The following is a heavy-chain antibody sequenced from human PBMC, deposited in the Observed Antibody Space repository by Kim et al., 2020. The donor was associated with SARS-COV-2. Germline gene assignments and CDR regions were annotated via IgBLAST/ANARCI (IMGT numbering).Heavy chain of an antibody. V-gene: IGHV4-61*01. CDR2: IYYSGST. D-gene: IGHD5-18*01. CDR1: GGSVSSGSYY. J-gene: IGHJ4*02. CDR3: ASGRYSGYSYGRYFDY. Sequence: SETLSLTCTVSGGSVSSGSYYWIWIRQPPGKGLEWIGYIYYSGSTNYNPSLKSRVTISVDTSKNQFSLKLSSVTAADTAVYYCASGRYSGYSYGRYFDYWGQGTLVTVSS.